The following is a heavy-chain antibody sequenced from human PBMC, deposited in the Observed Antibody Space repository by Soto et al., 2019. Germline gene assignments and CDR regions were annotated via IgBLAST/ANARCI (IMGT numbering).Heavy chain of an antibody. CDR1: GFTFDDYG. V-gene: IGHV3-20*01. J-gene: IGHJ4*02. CDR2: INWNGGST. D-gene: IGHD2-15*01. Sequence: EVQLVESGGGVVRPGGSLRLSCAASGFTFDDYGMSWVRQAPGKGLEWVSGINWNGGSTGYADSVKGRFTISRDNAKNSLYLQMNSLRAEDTALYHCARAGEYCSGGSCYRDYWGQGTLVTVSS. CDR3: ARAGEYCSGGSCYRDY.